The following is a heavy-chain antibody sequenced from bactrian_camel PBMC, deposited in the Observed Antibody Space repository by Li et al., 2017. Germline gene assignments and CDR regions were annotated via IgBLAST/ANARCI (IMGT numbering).Heavy chain of an antibody. CDR2: IAPATGTT. V-gene: IGHV3S59*01. CDR1: GSGYISGTAC. Sequence: DVQLVESGGGSVNAGGSLTLSCAASGSGYISGTACMGWFRQVPGKEREGVAAIAPATGTTFYSDSVKGRFTISKDNAKNTLNLQMNNLKPEDTAMYYCALRGGFCSRYPVTDFPVWGQGTQVTVS. CDR3: ALRGGFCSRYPVTDFPV. J-gene: IGHJ4*01. D-gene: IGHD3*01.